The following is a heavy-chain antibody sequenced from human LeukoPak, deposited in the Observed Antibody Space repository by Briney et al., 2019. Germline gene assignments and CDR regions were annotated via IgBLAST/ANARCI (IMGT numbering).Heavy chain of an antibody. V-gene: IGHV4-4*07. CDR2: IYTSGST. CDR3: ARDKVVELRYLYYYMDV. Sequence: SETLSLTCTVSGGSISSYYWSWIRQPAGKGLEWIGRIYTSGSTNYNPSLKSRVTMSLDTSKNQFPLKLSSVTAADAAVYYCARDKVVELRYLYYYMDVWGKGTTVTVSS. CDR1: GGSISSYY. J-gene: IGHJ6*03. D-gene: IGHD1-7*01.